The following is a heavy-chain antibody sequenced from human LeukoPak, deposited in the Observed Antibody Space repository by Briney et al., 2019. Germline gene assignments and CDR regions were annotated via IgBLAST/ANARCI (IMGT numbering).Heavy chain of an antibody. Sequence: GRPLRLSCAASGFTFNSYAMHWVHQAPGKGLEWVAVVSYDGSNKYYADSVKGRFTISRDNSKNTLYLQMNSLRAEDTAVYYCAKQHGDYQYYFDYWGQGTLVTVSS. J-gene: IGHJ4*02. D-gene: IGHD4-17*01. V-gene: IGHV3-30*18. CDR1: GFTFNSYA. CDR2: VSYDGSNK. CDR3: AKQHGDYQYYFDY.